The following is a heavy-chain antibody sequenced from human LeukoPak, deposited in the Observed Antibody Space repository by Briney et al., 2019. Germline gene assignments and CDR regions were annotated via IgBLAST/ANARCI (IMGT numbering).Heavy chain of an antibody. CDR2: IIEDGRRT. V-gene: IGHV3-23*01. Sequence: GGSLRLSCAACGFIFRDYAMSGVRQVPGMGLDWVAAIIEDGRRTYYAASVKGRLTISRDNSKSMLYLQMDSLSADDTAIYYCAKLTTGGYCDSTSCYAGFEYWGQGALVTVSS. J-gene: IGHJ4*02. D-gene: IGHD2-2*03. CDR3: AKLTTGGYCDSTSCYAGFEY. CDR1: GFIFRDYA.